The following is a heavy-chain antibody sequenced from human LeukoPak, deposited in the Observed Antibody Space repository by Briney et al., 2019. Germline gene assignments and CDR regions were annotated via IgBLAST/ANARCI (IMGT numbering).Heavy chain of an antibody. V-gene: IGHV3-23*01. D-gene: IGHD5-12*01. CDR2: ISYGDGGT. J-gene: IGHJ5*02. Sequence: GGPLRLSCETSGFTFSNYAMSWVRQAPGRGLEWVSGISYGDGGTYYADSVKGRFTISRDNSKNTLYLQMNSLRAEDTAVYYCANVGYSGYDFGHWGQGTLVTVSS. CDR1: GFTFSNYA. CDR3: ANVGYSGYDFGH.